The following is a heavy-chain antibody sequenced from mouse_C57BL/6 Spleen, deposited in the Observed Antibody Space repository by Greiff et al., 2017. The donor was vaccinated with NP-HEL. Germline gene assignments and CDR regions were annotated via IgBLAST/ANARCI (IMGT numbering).Heavy chain of an antibody. CDR2: IYPSDSET. CDR1: GYTFTSYW. J-gene: IGHJ3*01. D-gene: IGHD4-1*01. V-gene: IGHV1-61*01. Sequence: VQLQQPGAELVRPGSSVKLSCKASGYTFTSYWMDWVKQRPGQGLEWIGNIYPSDSETHYNQKFKDKATLTVDKSSSTAYMQLSSLTSEDSAVYYCARELTGTAWFAYWGQGTLVTVSA. CDR3: ARELTGTAWFAY.